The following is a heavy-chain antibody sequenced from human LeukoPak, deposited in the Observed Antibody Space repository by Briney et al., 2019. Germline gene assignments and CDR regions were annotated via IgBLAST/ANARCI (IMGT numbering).Heavy chain of an antibody. V-gene: IGHV4-59*08. J-gene: IGHJ3*02. CDR1: VGSLSRFY. CDR3: ARHTTLYYEILTGYAWTPRGDGFDI. D-gene: IGHD3-9*01. Sequence: SETLSLTCSVSVGSLSRFYWSWIGQPPGKGLEWIGYIYYNGSASYHPSLKSRVTMSVDTSKKQFSLKMKSVTAADTAVYYFARHTTLYYEILTGYAWTPRGDGFDIWGQGTLVTVSS. CDR2: IYYNGSA.